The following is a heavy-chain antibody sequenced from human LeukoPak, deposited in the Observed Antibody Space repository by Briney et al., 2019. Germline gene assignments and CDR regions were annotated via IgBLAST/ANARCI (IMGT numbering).Heavy chain of an antibody. CDR2: ISGSGGST. Sequence: PGGSRRLSCAASGFTFSSYAMSWVRQAPGKGLEWVSAISGSGGSTYYADSVKGRFTISRDNSKNTLYLQMNSLRAEDTAVYYCAKDAPDIGIRRHHYYYYGMDVWGQGTTVTVSS. D-gene: IGHD5-12*01. CDR1: GFTFSSYA. V-gene: IGHV3-23*01. J-gene: IGHJ6*02. CDR3: AKDAPDIGIRRHHYYYYGMDV.